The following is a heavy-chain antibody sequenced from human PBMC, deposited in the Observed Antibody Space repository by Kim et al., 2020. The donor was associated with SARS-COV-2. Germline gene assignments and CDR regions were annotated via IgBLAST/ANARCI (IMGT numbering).Heavy chain of an antibody. J-gene: IGHJ4*02. CDR3: ARMPASIVAADY. D-gene: IGHD6-13*01. V-gene: IGHV2-70*01. Sequence: KYYSTSLKTRLTISKDTSKNQVVLTMPNMDPVDTATYYCARMPASIVAADYWGQGTLVTVSS. CDR2: K.